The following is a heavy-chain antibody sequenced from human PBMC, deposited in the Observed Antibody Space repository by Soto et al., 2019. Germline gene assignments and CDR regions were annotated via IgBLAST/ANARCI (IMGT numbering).Heavy chain of an antibody. CDR3: AGALRYFDWLAPNYYYGMDV. CDR1: GGTFSSYA. Sequence: RASVKVSCKASGGTFSSYAISWVRQAPGQGLEWMGGIIPIFGTANYAQKFQGRVTITADESTSTAYMELSSLRSEDTAVYYCAGALRYFDWLAPNYYYGMDVWGQGTTVTVSS. CDR2: IIPIFGTA. V-gene: IGHV1-69*13. J-gene: IGHJ6*02. D-gene: IGHD3-9*01.